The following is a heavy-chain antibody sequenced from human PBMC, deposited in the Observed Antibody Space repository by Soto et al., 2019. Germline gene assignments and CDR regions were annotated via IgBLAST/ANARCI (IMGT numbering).Heavy chain of an antibody. Sequence: SETLSLTCTVSGGSISSSNWWTWVRQPPGKGLEWIGEIHHSGSTSHNPSLKSRVTISVDKSKNQFSLKLNSVTAADTAVYYCAREADSYYGVDVWGQGTTVTVSS. CDR2: IHHSGST. D-gene: IGHD3-22*01. J-gene: IGHJ6*02. CDR3: AREADSYYGVDV. CDR1: GGSISSSNW. V-gene: IGHV4-4*02.